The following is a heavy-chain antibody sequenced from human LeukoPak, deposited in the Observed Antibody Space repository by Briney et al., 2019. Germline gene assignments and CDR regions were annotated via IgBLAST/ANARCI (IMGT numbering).Heavy chain of an antibody. V-gene: IGHV3-NL1*01. D-gene: IGHD5-12*01. CDR1: GFTFSSYG. CDR3: ARDSPTWISYFDY. CDR2: IYSGGIT. J-gene: IGHJ4*02. Sequence: GGSLRLSCAASGFTFSSYGMHWVRQAPGKGLEWVSVIYSGGITYYADSVKGRFTISRDNSKNTLYLQMNSLRAEDTAVYYCARDSPTWISYFDYWGQGTLVTVSS.